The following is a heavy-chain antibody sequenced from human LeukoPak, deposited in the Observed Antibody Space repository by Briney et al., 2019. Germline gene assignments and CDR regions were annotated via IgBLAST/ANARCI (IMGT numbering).Heavy chain of an antibody. CDR3: VRSRMVTPNSGDY. Sequence: GGSLRLSCAPAAFTFSSYWVTCVRQAPGEGIEWVAYIKQDVSKKFYVDSVKGRFSISRDNAKDSLFLQMDSLRVEDTARYYWVRSRMVTPNSGDYWGQGTLVTVAS. CDR2: IKQDVSKK. D-gene: IGHD5-18*01. CDR1: AFTFSSYW. V-gene: IGHV3-7*01. J-gene: IGHJ4*01.